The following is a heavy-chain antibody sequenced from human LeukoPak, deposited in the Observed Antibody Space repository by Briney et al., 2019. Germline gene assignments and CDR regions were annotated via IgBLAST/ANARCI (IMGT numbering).Heavy chain of an antibody. V-gene: IGHV4-61*08. CDR2: IYYSGST. D-gene: IGHD3-22*01. Sequence: SETLSLTCTVSGGSISSGDYYWSWIRQPPGKGLEWIGYIYYSGSTNYNPSLKSRVTISVDTSKNQFSLKLSSVTAADTAVYYCARGRSGYYLDAFDIWGQGTMVTVSS. CDR1: GGSISSGDYY. CDR3: ARGRSGYYLDAFDI. J-gene: IGHJ3*02.